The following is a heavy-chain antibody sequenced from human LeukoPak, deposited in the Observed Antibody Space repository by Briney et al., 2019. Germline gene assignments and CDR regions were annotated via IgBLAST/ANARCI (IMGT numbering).Heavy chain of an antibody. V-gene: IGHV3-30*04. CDR1: GFIFSSYA. CDR2: ISYDGSNK. J-gene: IGHJ4*02. Sequence: QPGGSLRLFCAASGFIFSSYAMHWVRQAPGKGLEWVAVISYDGSNKYYADSVKGRFTISRDKSKNTLYLQMNSLRAEDTAVYYCARDFRNTMIVVGYYFDYWGQGALVTVSS. D-gene: IGHD3-22*01. CDR3: ARDFRNTMIVVGYYFDY.